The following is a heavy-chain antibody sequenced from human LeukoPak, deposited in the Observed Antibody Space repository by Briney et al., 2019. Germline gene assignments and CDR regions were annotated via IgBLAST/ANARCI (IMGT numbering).Heavy chain of an antibody. CDR2: IDPSDSYT. J-gene: IGHJ2*01. CDR3: ATSRGYGFDL. V-gene: IGHV5-10-1*01. Sequence: GESLRISCKGSGYSFNSYWISWVRQMPRKGLEWMGRIDPSDSYTNYSPSFQGLVTISADKSISTAYLQWSSLKASDTAMYFCATSRGYGFDLWGRGTLVTVSS. CDR1: GYSFNSYW. D-gene: IGHD5-12*01.